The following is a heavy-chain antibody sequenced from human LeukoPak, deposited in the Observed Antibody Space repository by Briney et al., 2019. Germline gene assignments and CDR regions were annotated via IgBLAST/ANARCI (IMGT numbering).Heavy chain of an antibody. CDR2: ISSSSSYI. D-gene: IGHD3-3*01. Sequence: GGSLRLSCAAFGFTFSSYSMNWVRQAPGKGLEWVSSISSSSSYIYYADSVKGRFTISRDNAKNSLYLQMNSLRAEDTAVYYCARDPGWDFWSGYKSGVSDWFDPWGQGTLVTVSS. J-gene: IGHJ5*02. CDR1: GFTFSSYS. CDR3: ARDPGWDFWSGYKSGVSDWFDP. V-gene: IGHV3-21*01.